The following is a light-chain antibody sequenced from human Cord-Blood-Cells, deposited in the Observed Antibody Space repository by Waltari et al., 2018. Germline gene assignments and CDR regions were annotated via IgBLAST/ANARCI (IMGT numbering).Light chain of an antibody. CDR2: KAS. CDR1: QSISSW. J-gene: IGKJ1*01. V-gene: IGKV1-5*03. CDR3: QQYNSYWT. Sequence: DIQMTQSPSTLSASVGDRVTITCRASQSISSWLAWYQQKTGKAPKLLIYKASSLESGVPSRFSGSGSGTVITLTISSLHPDDFATYYWQQYNSYWTFGQGTKVEIK.